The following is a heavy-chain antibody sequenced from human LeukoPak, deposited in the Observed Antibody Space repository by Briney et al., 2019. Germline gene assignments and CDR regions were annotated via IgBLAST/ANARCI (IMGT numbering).Heavy chain of an antibody. D-gene: IGHD6-13*01. CDR3: AREAAAGTVYFDY. J-gene: IGHJ4*02. V-gene: IGHV4-31*03. CDR2: IYYSGST. CDR1: GGSISSGGYY. Sequence: SQTLSLTCTVSGGSISSGGYYWSWIRQHPGKGLEWIGYIYYSGSTYYNPSLKSRVTISVDTSKNQFSLKLSSVTAADTAVYYCAREAAAGTVYFDYWGQGTLVTVSS.